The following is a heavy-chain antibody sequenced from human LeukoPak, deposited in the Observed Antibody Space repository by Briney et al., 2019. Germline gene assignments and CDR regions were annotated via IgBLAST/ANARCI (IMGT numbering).Heavy chain of an antibody. CDR3: ARLYSSSASSDY. CDR1: GGSISSHY. V-gene: IGHV4-59*11. CDR2: IYYSGST. Sequence: SETLPLTCTVSGGSISSHYWSWIRQPPGKGLEWIGYIYYSGSTNYNPSLKSRVTVSVDTSKNQFSLKLSSVTAADTAVYYCARLYSSSASSDYWGQGTLVTVSS. D-gene: IGHD6-6*01. J-gene: IGHJ4*02.